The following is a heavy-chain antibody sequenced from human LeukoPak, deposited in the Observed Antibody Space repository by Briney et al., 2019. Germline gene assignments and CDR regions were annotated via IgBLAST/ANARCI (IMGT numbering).Heavy chain of an antibody. D-gene: IGHD6-19*01. Sequence: GASVKLSFKASGYTFTSYGISWGRQAPGQGLEWMGWISANNGKTNYEETVQGRVTMTTDTSTSTAYMELRSLMSDDTAVYYCARDKGTVATYYYYYMDGCGKGTTVTVSS. V-gene: IGHV1-18*01. J-gene: IGHJ6*03. CDR2: ISANNGKT. CDR3: ARDKGTVATYYYYYMDG. CDR1: GYTFTSYG.